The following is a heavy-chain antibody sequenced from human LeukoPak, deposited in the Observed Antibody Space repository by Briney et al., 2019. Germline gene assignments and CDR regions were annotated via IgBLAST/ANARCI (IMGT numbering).Heavy chain of an antibody. V-gene: IGHV4-59*01. CDR2: IYYSGST. CDR3: ARSQERGYSGYDFDF. Sequence: SETVSLTCTVSGGSISSYYWSWIRQPPGKGLEWIGYIYYSGSTNYNPSLKSRVTISVDTSKNQFSLKLSSVTAADTAVYYCARSQERGYSGYDFDFCGQGALVTVSS. CDR1: GGSISSYY. D-gene: IGHD5-12*01. J-gene: IGHJ4*02.